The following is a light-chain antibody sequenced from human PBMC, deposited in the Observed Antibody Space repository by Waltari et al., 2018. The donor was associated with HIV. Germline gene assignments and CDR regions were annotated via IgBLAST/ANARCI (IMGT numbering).Light chain of an antibody. V-gene: IGLV2-8*01. J-gene: IGLJ2*01. Sequence: QSALTQPPSASGSPGQSVTISCTGTSSDVGGYNYVSWYQQHPGKAPKLMIYGVSKRPSGVPDRFFGSKSGSTASLTVSGLQAEDEADYYCSSYAGSNSYVLFGGGTKLTVL. CDR2: GVS. CDR1: SSDVGGYNY. CDR3: SSYAGSNSYVL.